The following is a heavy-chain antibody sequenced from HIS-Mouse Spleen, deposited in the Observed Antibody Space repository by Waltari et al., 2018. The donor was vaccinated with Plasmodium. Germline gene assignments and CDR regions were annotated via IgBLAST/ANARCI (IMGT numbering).Heavy chain of an antibody. V-gene: IGHV2-70*15. J-gene: IGHJ6*02. Sequence: QVTLRESGPALVKPTQTLTLTCTFSGFSLSTSGMCVTWIRQPPGKALEWLARTDWDDDKYYSTSLQTRLTISKDTSKNQVVLTMTNMDPVDTATYYCARTTYSSSSAKYYYYGMDVWGQGTTVTVSS. CDR3: ARTTYSSSSAKYYYYGMDV. CDR2: TDWDDDK. CDR1: GFSLSTSGMC. D-gene: IGHD6-6*01.